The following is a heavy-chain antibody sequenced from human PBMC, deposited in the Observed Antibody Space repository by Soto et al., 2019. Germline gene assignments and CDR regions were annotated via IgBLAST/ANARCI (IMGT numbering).Heavy chain of an antibody. J-gene: IGHJ5*02. Sequence: QVQLVQSGVEVKKPGSSVKVSCKASGGTFSNYGVSWVLQAPGHGLEWMGGIIPFFGTTNYAQKFQGRLTITADESTGTAYMELNRLMPADTAVYFCARAAQTRNDWNDLGNGFDPWGQGTLVTVSS. CDR2: IIPFFGTT. CDR1: GGTFSNYG. V-gene: IGHV1-69*01. D-gene: IGHD1-1*01. CDR3: ARAAQTRNDWNDLGNGFDP.